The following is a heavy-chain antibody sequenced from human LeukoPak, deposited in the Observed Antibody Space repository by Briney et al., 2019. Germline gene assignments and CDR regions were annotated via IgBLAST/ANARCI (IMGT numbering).Heavy chain of an antibody. Sequence: ASVKVSCKASGYTFTSYDINWVRQATGQGLEWMGWMNPNSGNTGYAQKFQGRVTMTRNTSISTAYMELSSLRSEDTAVYYCATRGESYSSSWIYYYGMDVWGQGTTVTVSS. CDR2: MNPNSGNT. J-gene: IGHJ6*02. CDR1: GYTFTSYD. CDR3: ATRGESYSSSWIYYYGMDV. V-gene: IGHV1-8*01. D-gene: IGHD6-13*01.